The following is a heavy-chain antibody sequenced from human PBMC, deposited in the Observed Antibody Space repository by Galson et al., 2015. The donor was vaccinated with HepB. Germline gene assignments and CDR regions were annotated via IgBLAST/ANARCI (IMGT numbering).Heavy chain of an antibody. Sequence: SLRLSCAASAFTFSTYAMTWVRQAPGQGLEWVSTISGRGDVTSYAASVKGRCTISRDNSMTTLYLQMSSLRADDTAVYYCARGLVLGRRPGSFDIWGQGTMVTVSS. CDR1: AFTFSTYA. CDR2: ISGRGDVT. J-gene: IGHJ3*02. V-gene: IGHV3-23*01. CDR3: ARGLVLGRRPGSFDI. D-gene: IGHD4/OR15-4a*01.